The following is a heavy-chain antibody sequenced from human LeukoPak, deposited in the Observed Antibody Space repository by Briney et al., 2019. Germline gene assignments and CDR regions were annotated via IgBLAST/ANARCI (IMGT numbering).Heavy chain of an antibody. V-gene: IGHV3-7*01. CDR3: TRDFDFSSAI. J-gene: IGHJ4*02. CDR1: GFTFSSYW. D-gene: IGHD3-3*01. CDR2: IKQDGSEK. Sequence: GGSLRLSCAASGFTFSSYWMRWVRQAPGKGLEWVANIKQDGSEKNYVDSVKGRFTTSRDNAKNTLFLQMNSLRAEDTAVYYCTRDFDFSSAIWGQGTLVTVSS.